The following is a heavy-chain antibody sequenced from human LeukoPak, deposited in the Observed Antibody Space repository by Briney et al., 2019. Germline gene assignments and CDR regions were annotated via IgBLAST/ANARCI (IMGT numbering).Heavy chain of an antibody. CDR1: GGSISSYY. V-gene: IGHV4-59*08. J-gene: IGHJ4*02. CDR3: ARHVGESGRYFNY. Sequence: PSQTLSLTCTVSGGSISSYYWSWIRQPPGKGLEWIGYIYYSGSTNYNPSLKSRVTISVDTSKNQFSLKLSSVTAADTAVYYCARHVGESGRYFNYWGQGTLVTVSS. D-gene: IGHD1-26*01. CDR2: IYYSGST.